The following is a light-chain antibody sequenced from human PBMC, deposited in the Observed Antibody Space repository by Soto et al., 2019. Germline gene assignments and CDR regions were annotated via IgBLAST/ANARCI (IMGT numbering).Light chain of an antibody. Sequence: DIQLTQSPSFLSPSIGESVTITCRASQDIAGYLAWYQHKPGRTPELLIHGASRRQSGVPARFSGSGSGTDFTLSINSLQPEDFATYYCQQAYSFPITFGQGTRLEIK. CDR2: GAS. CDR1: QDIAGY. J-gene: IGKJ5*01. V-gene: IGKV1-12*01. CDR3: QQAYSFPIT.